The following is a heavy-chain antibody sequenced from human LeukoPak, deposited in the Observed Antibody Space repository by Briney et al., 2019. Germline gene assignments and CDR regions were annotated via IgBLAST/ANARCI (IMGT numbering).Heavy chain of an antibody. CDR2: INHSGST. CDR3: ARALTYYYDSSGPYYFDY. V-gene: IGHV4-34*01. D-gene: IGHD3-22*01. J-gene: IGHJ4*02. Sequence: PSETRSLTCAVYGGSFSGYYWSRIRQPPGKGLEWIGEINHSGSTNYNPSLKSRVTISVDTSKNQSSLKLSSVTAADTAVYYCARALTYYYDSSGPYYFDYWGQGTLVTVSS. CDR1: GGSFSGYY.